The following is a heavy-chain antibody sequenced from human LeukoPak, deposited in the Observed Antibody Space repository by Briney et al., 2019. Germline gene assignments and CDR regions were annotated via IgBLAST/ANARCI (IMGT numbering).Heavy chain of an antibody. D-gene: IGHD5-12*01. V-gene: IGHV3-23*01. Sequence: GGSLRLSCAASGLTFRSYAMSWVRQAPGEGLEWVSEISGSGDSTNYADSVKGRFTISRDNSKNTLYLQMNSPRAEDTAVYYCAKDHKYTGSSRALDYWGHGTLVTVSS. CDR2: ISGSGDST. J-gene: IGHJ4*01. CDR1: GLTFRSYA. CDR3: AKDHKYTGSSRALDY.